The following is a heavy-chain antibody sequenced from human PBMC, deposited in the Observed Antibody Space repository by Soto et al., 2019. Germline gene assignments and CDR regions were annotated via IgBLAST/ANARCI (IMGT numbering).Heavy chain of an antibody. V-gene: IGHV1-2*02. D-gene: IGHD2-2*01. Sequence: ASVKVSCKASGYTFTGYNMHWVRQAPGQGLEWMGWINPNNGGTNYAQKFQGRVTMTRDTSISTAYMELSRLRSDDTAVYYCARVHASKMGFDYWGQGTLVTVSS. CDR1: GYTFTGYN. CDR2: INPNNGGT. J-gene: IGHJ4*02. CDR3: ARVHASKMGFDY.